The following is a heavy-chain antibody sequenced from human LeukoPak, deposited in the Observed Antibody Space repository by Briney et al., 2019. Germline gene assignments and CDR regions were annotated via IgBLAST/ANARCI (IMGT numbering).Heavy chain of an antibody. CDR3: ARAITARYYMDV. J-gene: IGHJ6*03. D-gene: IGHD1-20*01. CDR2: IYISGST. CDR1: GGSISSGSYY. V-gene: IGHV4-61*02. Sequence: TSQTLSLTCTVSGGSISSGSYYWRWIRQPAGKGLEWIGRIYISGSTNYNPSLKSRVIISVDMSKNQFSLKLSSVTAADTALYYCARAITARYYMDVWGKGTTVTVSS.